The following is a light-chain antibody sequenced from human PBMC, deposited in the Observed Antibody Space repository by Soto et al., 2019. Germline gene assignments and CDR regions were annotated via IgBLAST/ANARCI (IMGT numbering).Light chain of an antibody. V-gene: IGKV3-20*01. Sequence: EIVLTQSPGTLSLSPGERATLSCRASQNVRSNELAWYQQKHGQAPRLLSYGASSRATAIPDRVSGNGSGIDFTLTISRLEPVDLAVYYCQQYGSSPLTCGGGTKVEFK. J-gene: IGKJ4*01. CDR1: QNVRSNE. CDR3: QQYGSSPLT. CDR2: GAS.